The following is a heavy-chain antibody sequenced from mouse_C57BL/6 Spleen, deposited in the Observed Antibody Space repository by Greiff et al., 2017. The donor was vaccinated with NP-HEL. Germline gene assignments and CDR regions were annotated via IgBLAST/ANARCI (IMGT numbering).Heavy chain of an antibody. CDR2: IWSGGST. CDR3: ARNGAGSTRYFDV. CDR1: GFSLTSYG. V-gene: IGHV2-2*01. D-gene: IGHD1-1*01. Sequence: VKLVESGPGLVQPSQSLSITCTVSGFSLTSYGVHWVRQSPGKGLEWLGVIWSGGSTDYNAAFISRLSISKDNSKSQVFFKMNSLQADDTAIYYCARNGAGSTRYFDVWGTGTTVTVSS. J-gene: IGHJ1*03.